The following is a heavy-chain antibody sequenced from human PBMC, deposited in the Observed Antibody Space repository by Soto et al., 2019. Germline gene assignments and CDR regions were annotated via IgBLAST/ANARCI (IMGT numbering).Heavy chain of an antibody. J-gene: IGHJ4*02. CDR1: GYTFISYY. V-gene: IGHV1-46*01. CDR3: ARDHVDTPMTNFDY. D-gene: IGHD5-18*01. CDR2: INPSDAYT. Sequence: QVQLVQSGAEVKKPGASVKVSCRASGYTFISYYIHWVRQAPGQGLEWMGLINPSDAYTDYAQKFQGRVTLTRETSTSIVYMELRSLRSEDTAIYYCARDHVDTPMTNFDYWGQGTLVTVSS.